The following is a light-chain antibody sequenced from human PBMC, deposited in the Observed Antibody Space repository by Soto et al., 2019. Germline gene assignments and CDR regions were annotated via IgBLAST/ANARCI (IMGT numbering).Light chain of an antibody. CDR3: QQYRT. V-gene: IGKV3-20*01. J-gene: IGKJ1*01. Sequence: EMVLTQAPGTLSLSPLERSTLSCRASQSVSSSSLAWYQQNPGQAPRLLIYEASSRATGIPDRFSGSGSGTDFTLTISRLEPEDFAVYYCQQYRTFGQGTKVDI. CDR1: QSVSSSS. CDR2: EAS.